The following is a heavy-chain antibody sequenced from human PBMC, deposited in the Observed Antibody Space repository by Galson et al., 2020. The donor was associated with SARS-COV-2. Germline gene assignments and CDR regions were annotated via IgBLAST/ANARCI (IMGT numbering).Heavy chain of an antibody. CDR1: GFTFSHYW. CDR2: IGYDGNNK. J-gene: IGHJ5*02. D-gene: IGHD1-1*01. V-gene: IGHV3-30*09. Sequence: TGGSLRLSCGASGFTFSHYWMNWVRQAPGKGLEWVALIGYDGNNKFYADSVKGRFAISRDNAQSTLFLQMNSLGTDDTAVYYCAKRGGPPTGKDNWFDTWGQGTLVTVSS. CDR3: AKRGGPPTGKDNWFDT.